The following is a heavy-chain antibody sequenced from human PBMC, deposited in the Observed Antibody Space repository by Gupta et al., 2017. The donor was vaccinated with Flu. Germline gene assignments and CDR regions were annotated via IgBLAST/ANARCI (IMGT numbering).Heavy chain of an antibody. CDR2: ISSSSSFT. CDR1: YD. Sequence: YDMSWVRQAPGKGLEWVSSISSSSSFTYYADSVKGRFTISRDNGKSSLYLQIDSLTDEDTAVYYCARDPAPRKYQSYMDVWGNGTMVTVSS. J-gene: IGHJ6*03. V-gene: IGHV3-21*06. CDR3: ARDPAPRKYQSYMDV. D-gene: IGHD2-2*01.